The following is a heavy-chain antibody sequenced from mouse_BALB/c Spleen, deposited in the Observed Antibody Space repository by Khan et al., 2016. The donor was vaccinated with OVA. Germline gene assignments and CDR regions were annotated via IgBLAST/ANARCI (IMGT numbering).Heavy chain of an antibody. V-gene: IGHV1S135*01. CDR2: IDPFNGGT. D-gene: IGHD1-1*01. J-gene: IGHJ4*01. CDR1: GYSFTSYY. Sequence: EVQLQESGPELMKPGASVKISCKASGYSFTSYYMHWVKQSHGKSLEWIGYIDPFNGGTSYNQKFKGKATLTVDKSSSTAYMHLSSLTYEDSAVYYCARNYYGSTDYYAMDYWGQGTSVTVSS. CDR3: ARNYYGSTDYYAMDY.